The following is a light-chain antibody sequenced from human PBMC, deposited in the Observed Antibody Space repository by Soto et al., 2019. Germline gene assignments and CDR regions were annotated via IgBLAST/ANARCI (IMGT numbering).Light chain of an antibody. J-gene: IGLJ1*01. Sequence: QSVLTQPPSVSGAPGQRVTISCTGSSSNIGAGYDVHWYQQLPGTAPKLLIYGNSNRPSGVPDRFSGYKSGTSASLAITGLQAEDEAGYYCQSYDSSLSGWGVFGTGTKVTVL. CDR3: QSYDSSLSGWGV. CDR2: GNS. CDR1: SSNIGAGYD. V-gene: IGLV1-40*01.